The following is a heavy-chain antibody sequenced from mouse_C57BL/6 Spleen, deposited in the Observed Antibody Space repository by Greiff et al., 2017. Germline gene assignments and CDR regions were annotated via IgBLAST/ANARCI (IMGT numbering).Heavy chain of an antibody. CDR3: ARHYYYGSSDWYFDV. CDR2: INSDGGST. J-gene: IGHJ1*03. D-gene: IGHD1-1*01. Sequence: EVLLVESGGGLVQPGESLKLSCESNEYEFPSHDMSWVRKTPEKRLELVAAINSDGGSTYYPDTMERRSIITRDNTKKTTYLQMSSLRSEDTALYYCARHYYYGSSDWYFDVWGTGTTVTVSS. CDR1: EYEFPSHD. V-gene: IGHV5-2*01.